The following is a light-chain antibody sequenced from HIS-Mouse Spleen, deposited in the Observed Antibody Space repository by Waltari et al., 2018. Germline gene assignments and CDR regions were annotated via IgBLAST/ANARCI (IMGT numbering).Light chain of an antibody. CDR2: DAS. V-gene: IGKV1-33*01. J-gene: IGKJ3*01. Sequence: DIQMTQSPSSLSASVGDRVTITCQASQDISNYLNWYQQKPGKAPKLLIYDASNLETGVPSRFSGNGSGTDFTFTISSLQPEDIATYYCQQYDNLHRLTFGPGTKVDIK. CDR1: QDISNY. CDR3: QQYDNLHRLT.